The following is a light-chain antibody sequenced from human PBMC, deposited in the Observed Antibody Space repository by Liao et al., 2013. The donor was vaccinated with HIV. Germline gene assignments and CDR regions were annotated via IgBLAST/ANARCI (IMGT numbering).Light chain of an antibody. CDR3: QAWDSSTAV. CDR1: TLDDKY. V-gene: IGLV3-1*01. CDR2: EDS. Sequence: SYELTQPPSVSVSPGQTATITCSGDTLDDKYAFWYQQRPGQSPVLVMYEDSQRPSGIPERFSGSNSGNTATLTISGTQPMDEADYYCQAWDSSTAVFGTGTKVTVL. J-gene: IGLJ1*01.